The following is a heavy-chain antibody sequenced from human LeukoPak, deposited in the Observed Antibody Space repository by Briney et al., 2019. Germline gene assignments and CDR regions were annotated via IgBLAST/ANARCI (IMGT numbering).Heavy chain of an antibody. CDR3: SRQLRVGVFDI. CDR2: ISGSGSTI. Sequence: GGSLRLSCAASGFTFSDYYMSWIRQAPGKGLEWMSYISGSGSTISYADSVRGRFTISTDNAKNSLYLQMNSLRVEDTAFYYCSRQLRVGVFDIGGQGKMVPVS. V-gene: IGHV3-11*01. CDR1: GFTFSDYY. J-gene: IGHJ3*02. D-gene: IGHD5-24*01.